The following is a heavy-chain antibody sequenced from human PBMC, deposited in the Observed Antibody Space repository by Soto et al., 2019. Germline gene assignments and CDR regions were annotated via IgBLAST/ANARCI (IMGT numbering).Heavy chain of an antibody. Sequence: PSQTLSLTCAISGDSVSSNSAAWNWIRQSPSRGLEWLGRTYYRSKWYNDYAVSVKSRITINPDTSKNQFSLQLNSVTPEDTAVYYCARDQGSVIAARDDYYYGMDVWGQGTTVTVSS. D-gene: IGHD6-6*01. CDR3: ARDQGSVIAARDDYYYGMDV. J-gene: IGHJ6*02. V-gene: IGHV6-1*01. CDR1: GDSVSSNSAA. CDR2: TYYRSKWYN.